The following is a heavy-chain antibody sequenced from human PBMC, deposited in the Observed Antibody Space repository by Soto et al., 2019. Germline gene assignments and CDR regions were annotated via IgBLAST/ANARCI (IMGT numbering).Heavy chain of an antibody. Sequence: EVQLVESGGGLVKPGGSLRLSCAASGFTFTDVWMTWVRQAPGKGLEWVGRIKRKIDGETTDYAAPVKGRFTISGDDLKNTLFLQMNSLKSEDTAVYYCAVDAQCSSTNCPGAFDIWGQGTMVTVSS. V-gene: IGHV3-15*01. CDR3: AVDAQCSSTNCPGAFDI. J-gene: IGHJ3*02. CDR2: IKRKIDGETT. D-gene: IGHD2-2*01. CDR1: GFTFTDVW.